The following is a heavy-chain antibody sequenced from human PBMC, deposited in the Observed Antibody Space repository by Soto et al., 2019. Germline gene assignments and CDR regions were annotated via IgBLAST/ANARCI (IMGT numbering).Heavy chain of an antibody. V-gene: IGHV4-31*03. Sequence: QVQLQESGPGLVKPSQTLSLTCSVSGDPINSGGYFWSWIRQLPGKGLEWIGNIFYNGSTYYNPSLKSRVTISLDTSKSQFSLNLSSVTAADTAVYFRARDRYFDLWGRGTLVTVSS. J-gene: IGHJ2*01. CDR3: ARDRYFDL. CDR2: IFYNGST. CDR1: GDPINSGGYF.